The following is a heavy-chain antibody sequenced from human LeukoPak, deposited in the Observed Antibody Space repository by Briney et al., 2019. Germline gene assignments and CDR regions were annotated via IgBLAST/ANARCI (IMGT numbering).Heavy chain of an antibody. CDR1: GFTFSSYA. J-gene: IGHJ5*02. D-gene: IGHD4-17*01. CDR3: ARDLASYGDYSNWFDP. V-gene: IGHV3-23*01. CDR2: ISGSGGST. Sequence: GGSLRLSCAASGFTFSSYAMSWVRQAPGKGLEWVSAISGSGGSTYYADSVKGRFTISRDNSKNTLYLQMNSLRAEDTAVYYCARDLASYGDYSNWFDPWGQGTLVTVSS.